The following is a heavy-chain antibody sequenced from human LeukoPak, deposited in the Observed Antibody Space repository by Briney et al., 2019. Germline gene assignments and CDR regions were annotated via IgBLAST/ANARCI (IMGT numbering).Heavy chain of an antibody. CDR2: ISSSSSYI. J-gene: IGHJ3*02. CDR3: AKDRGTSLCDAFDI. CDR1: GFTFTSYN. D-gene: IGHD6-25*01. V-gene: IGHV3-21*04. Sequence: PGGSLRLSCAASGFTFTSYNMNWVRQAPGKGLEWVSSISSSSSYIYYADSVKGRFTISRDNSKNTLYLQMNSLGAEDTAVYYCAKDRGTSLCDAFDIWGQGTMVTVSS.